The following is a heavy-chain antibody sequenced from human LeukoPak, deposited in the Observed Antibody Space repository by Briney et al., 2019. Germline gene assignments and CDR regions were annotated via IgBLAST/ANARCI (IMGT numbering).Heavy chain of an antibody. Sequence: GGSLRLSCAASGFTFSSYAMGWVRQAPGKGLEWVSAISGSGGSTYYADSVKGRFTISRDNSKNTLYLQMNSLRAEDTAVYYCAKGRRGYSSGWLDYWGQGTLVTVSS. CDR1: GFTFSSYA. J-gene: IGHJ4*02. CDR2: ISGSGGST. V-gene: IGHV3-23*01. D-gene: IGHD6-19*01. CDR3: AKGRRGYSSGWLDY.